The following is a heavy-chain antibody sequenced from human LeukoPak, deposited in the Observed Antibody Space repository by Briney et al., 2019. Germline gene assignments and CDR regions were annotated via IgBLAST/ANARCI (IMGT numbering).Heavy chain of an antibody. CDR3: ASLGVAAGRY. Sequence: GGSLRLSCAASGSTFSSYGMHWVRQAPGKGLEWVAFIRYDGSNKYYADSVKGRFTISRDNSKNTLYLQMNSLRAEDTAVYYCASLGVAAGRYWGQGTLVTVSS. D-gene: IGHD6-13*01. J-gene: IGHJ4*02. V-gene: IGHV3-30*02. CDR1: GSTFSSYG. CDR2: IRYDGSNK.